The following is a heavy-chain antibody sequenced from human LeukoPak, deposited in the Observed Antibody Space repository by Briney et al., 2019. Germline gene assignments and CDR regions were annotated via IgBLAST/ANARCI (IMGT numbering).Heavy chain of an antibody. D-gene: IGHD3-22*01. Sequence: SETLSLTCTVSGGSISSYYWSWVRQPPGKGLEWIGYIYYSGSTNYNPSLKSRVTISVDTSKNQFSLKLSSVTAADTAVYYCAXXXXXSSGYYYFDNWGQGTLVTVSS. V-gene: IGHV4-59*01. J-gene: IGHJ4*02. CDR3: AXXXXXSSGYYYFDN. CDR2: IYYSGST. CDR1: GGSISSYY.